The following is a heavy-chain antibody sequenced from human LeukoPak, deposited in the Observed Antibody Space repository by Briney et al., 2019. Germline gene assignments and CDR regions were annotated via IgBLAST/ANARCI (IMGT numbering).Heavy chain of an antibody. Sequence: GGSLRLSCAASGFTFSSYAMSWVRQAPGKGLEWVSAISGSGGITYYADSVKGRFTISRDNSKNTLYLQMNSLRAEDTAVYYCAKTRYYYDSSGYYYAYYFDYWGQGTLVTVSS. CDR3: AKTRYYYDSSGYYYAYYFDY. CDR2: ISGSGGIT. J-gene: IGHJ4*02. D-gene: IGHD3-22*01. CDR1: GFTFSSYA. V-gene: IGHV3-23*01.